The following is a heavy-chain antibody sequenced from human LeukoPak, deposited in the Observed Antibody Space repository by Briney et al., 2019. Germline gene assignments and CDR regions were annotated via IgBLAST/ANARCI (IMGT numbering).Heavy chain of an antibody. CDR2: IYTSGST. CDR3: ARTRASAAIDI. Sequence: SETLSLTCTVSGGSISSYYWSWIRQPAGKGLEWIGRIYTSGSTNYNPSLKSRVTISIDTSKNQFSLKLSSVTAADTAVYYCARTRASAAIDIWGQGTMVTVSS. D-gene: IGHD6-19*01. CDR1: GGSISSYY. J-gene: IGHJ3*02. V-gene: IGHV4-4*07.